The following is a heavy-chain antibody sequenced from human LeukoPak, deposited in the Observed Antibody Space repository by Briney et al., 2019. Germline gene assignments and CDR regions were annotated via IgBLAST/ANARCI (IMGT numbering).Heavy chain of an antibody. D-gene: IGHD3-9*01. CDR3: AKDVERLDYFDY. Sequence: PGGSLRLSCAASGFTFDDYAMPWVRHAPGKGLEWVSGISWNSGSIGYADSVKGRFTISRDNSKNTLYLQMNSLRAEDTAVYYCAKDVERLDYFDYWGQGTLVTVSS. V-gene: IGHV3-9*01. CDR2: ISWNSGSI. J-gene: IGHJ4*02. CDR1: GFTFDDYA.